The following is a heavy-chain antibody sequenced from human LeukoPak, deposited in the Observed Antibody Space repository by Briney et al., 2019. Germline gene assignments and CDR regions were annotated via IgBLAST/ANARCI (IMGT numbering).Heavy chain of an antibody. Sequence: ASVKVSCKASGGTFSSYAISWVRQAPGQGLEWMGGIIPIFGTANYAQKFQGRVTITADESTSRAYMELSSLRSEDTAVYYCARNGVPVKPYSWFDPWGQGTLVTVSS. V-gene: IGHV1-69*13. CDR1: GGTFSSYA. CDR2: IIPIFGTA. D-gene: IGHD2-8*01. CDR3: ARNGVPVKPYSWFDP. J-gene: IGHJ5*02.